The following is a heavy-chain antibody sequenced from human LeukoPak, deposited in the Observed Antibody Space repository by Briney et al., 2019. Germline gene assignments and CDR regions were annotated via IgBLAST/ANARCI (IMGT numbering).Heavy chain of an antibody. CDR2: ISSSSSYI. CDR1: GFTFSGYS. V-gene: IGHV3-21*01. D-gene: IGHD5-24*01. CDR3: ARGDPRYYFDY. Sequence: GGSLRLSCAASGFTFSGYSMNWVRQAPGNGLEWVSSISSSSSYIYYADSVKGRFTISRDNAKNSLYLQMNSLRAEDTAVYYCARGDPRYYFDYWGQGTLVTVSS. J-gene: IGHJ4*02.